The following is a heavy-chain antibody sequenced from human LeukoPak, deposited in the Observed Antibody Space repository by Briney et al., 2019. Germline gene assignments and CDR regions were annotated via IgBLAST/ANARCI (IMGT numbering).Heavy chain of an antibody. Sequence: GGSLRLSCAASGFTFSSYWMHWVRQAPGKGLVWVSRINSDGSSTSYADSVKGRFTISRDNAKNTLYLQMNSLRAEDTAVYYCAKDPRWQLQTSRWFDPWGQGTLVTVSS. CDR3: AKDPRWQLQTSRWFDP. J-gene: IGHJ5*02. V-gene: IGHV3-74*01. CDR1: GFTFSSYW. D-gene: IGHD6-6*01. CDR2: INSDGSST.